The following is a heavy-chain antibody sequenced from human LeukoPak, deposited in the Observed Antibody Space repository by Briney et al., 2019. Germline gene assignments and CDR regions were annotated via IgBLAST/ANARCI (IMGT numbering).Heavy chain of an antibody. CDR3: ARDGIAAAGRGTFDY. V-gene: IGHV1-18*01. Sequence: GASVKVSCKASGYTFTSYGISWVRQAPGQGLEWMGWISAYNGNTNYAQKLQGRVTMTTDTSTSTAYMELSSLRSEDTAVYYCARDGIAAAGRGTFDYWGQGTLVTVSS. CDR2: ISAYNGNT. J-gene: IGHJ4*02. CDR1: GYTFTSYG. D-gene: IGHD6-13*01.